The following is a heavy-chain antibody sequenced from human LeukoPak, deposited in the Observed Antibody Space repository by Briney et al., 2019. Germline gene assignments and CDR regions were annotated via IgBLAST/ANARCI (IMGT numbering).Heavy chain of an antibody. CDR2: ISYDGGNK. J-gene: IGHJ4*02. CDR3: ARDLAYSSSWYYFDY. CDR1: GFTFSSYA. V-gene: IGHV3-30*04. Sequence: PGRSLRLSCAASGFTFSSYAMHWVRQAPGKGLEWVAVISYDGGNKYYADSVKGRFTISRDNSKNTLYLQMNSLRAEDTAVYYCARDLAYSSSWYYFDYWGQGTLVTVSS. D-gene: IGHD6-13*01.